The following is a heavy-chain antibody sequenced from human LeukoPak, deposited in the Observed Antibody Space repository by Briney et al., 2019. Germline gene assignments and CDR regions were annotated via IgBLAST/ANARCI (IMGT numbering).Heavy chain of an antibody. D-gene: IGHD5-12*01. CDR3: AREWPGYYYYYGMDV. J-gene: IGHJ6*02. CDR1: GFTFSSYA. Sequence: GRSLRLSCAASGFTFSSYAMHWVRQAPGKGLEWVAVISYDGSNKYYADSVKGRFTISGDNSKNTLYLQMNSLRAEDTAVYYCAREWPGYYYYYGMDVWGQGTTVTVSS. CDR2: ISYDGSNK. V-gene: IGHV3-30-3*01.